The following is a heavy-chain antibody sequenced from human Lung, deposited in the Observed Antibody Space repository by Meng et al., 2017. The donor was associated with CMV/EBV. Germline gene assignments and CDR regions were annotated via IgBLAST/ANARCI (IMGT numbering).Heavy chain of an antibody. J-gene: IGHJ6*02. CDR1: GFTFGDYT. V-gene: IGHV3-49*04. Sequence: SLKISXTASGFTFGDYTLSWVRQAPGKGLEWVGFIRSKAFGGATEYGASVKGRFTISRDDSKGIAYLQMNSLKTEDTAVYYCTRDKTIVTSWMSNNYYGMDVWGQGTTVTVSS. CDR2: IRSKAFGGAT. D-gene: IGHD4-17*01. CDR3: TRDKTIVTSWMSNNYYGMDV.